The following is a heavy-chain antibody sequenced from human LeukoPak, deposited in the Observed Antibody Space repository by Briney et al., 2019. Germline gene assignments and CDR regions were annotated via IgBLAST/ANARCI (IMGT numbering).Heavy chain of an antibody. Sequence: ASVKVSCKASGGTFSSYAISWVRQAPGQGLEWMGWINPNSGGTNYAQKFQGRVTMTRDTSISTAYMELSRLRSDDTAVYYCARSPHSGYDDSFDYWGQGTLVTVSS. CDR2: INPNSGGT. J-gene: IGHJ4*02. D-gene: IGHD5-12*01. CDR1: GGTFSSYA. V-gene: IGHV1-2*02. CDR3: ARSPHSGYDDSFDY.